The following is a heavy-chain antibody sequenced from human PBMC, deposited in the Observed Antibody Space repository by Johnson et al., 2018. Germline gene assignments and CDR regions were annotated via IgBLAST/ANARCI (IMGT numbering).Heavy chain of an antibody. CDR3: ATDRTGNWHGHFQY. D-gene: IGHD5-24*01. Sequence: QVQLVQSGGGLVQPGGSLRLSCAASGFTFGDYTMQWVRQAPGKGLEWVAGISDDGIYKYYADSVKGRFTISRDNSNDTLSLQMVSLRAEDTAVYYCATDRTGNWHGHFQYWGQGTLVTVSS. CDR2: ISDDGIYK. V-gene: IGHV3-30-3*01. CDR1: GFTFGDYT. J-gene: IGHJ1*01.